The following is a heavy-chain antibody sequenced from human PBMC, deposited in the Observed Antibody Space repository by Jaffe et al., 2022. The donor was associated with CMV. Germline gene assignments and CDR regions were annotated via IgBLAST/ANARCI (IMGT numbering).Heavy chain of an antibody. D-gene: IGHD6-19*01. CDR3: AKDSIGAVAGFPSDYFDY. Sequence: EVQLLESGGGLVQPGGSLRLSCAASGFTFSSYAMSWVRQAPGKGLEWVSAISGSGGSTYYADSVKGRFTISRDNSKNTLYLQMNSLRAEDTAVYYCAKDSIGAVAGFPSDYFDYWGQGTLVTVSS. J-gene: IGHJ4*02. V-gene: IGHV3-23*01. CDR2: ISGSGGST. CDR1: GFTFSSYA.